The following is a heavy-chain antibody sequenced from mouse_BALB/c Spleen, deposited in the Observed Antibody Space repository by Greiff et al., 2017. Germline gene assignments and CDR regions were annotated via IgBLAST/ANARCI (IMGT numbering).Heavy chain of an antibody. V-gene: IGHV1-4*02. Sequence: VKVVESAAELARPGASVKMSCKASGYTFTSYTMHWVKQRPGQGLEWIGYINPSSGYTEYNQKFKDKTTLTADKSSSTAYMQLSSLTSEDSAVYYCAREDRLGYWGQGTTLTVSS. CDR1: GYTFTSYT. CDR2: INPSSGYT. J-gene: IGHJ2*01. D-gene: IGHD2-2*01. CDR3: AREDRLGY.